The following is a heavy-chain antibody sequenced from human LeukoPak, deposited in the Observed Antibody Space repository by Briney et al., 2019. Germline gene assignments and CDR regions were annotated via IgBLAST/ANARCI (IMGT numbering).Heavy chain of an antibody. D-gene: IGHD3-22*01. V-gene: IGHV1-18*04. CDR1: GYTFTGYY. Sequence: ASVKVSCKASGYTFTGYYMHWVRQAPGQGLEWMGWISAYNGNTNYAQKLQGRVTMTTDTSTSTAYMELSSLRSEDTAVYYCARGRSRSYYYDSWGQGTLVTVSS. CDR3: ARGRSRSYYYDS. CDR2: ISAYNGNT. J-gene: IGHJ4*02.